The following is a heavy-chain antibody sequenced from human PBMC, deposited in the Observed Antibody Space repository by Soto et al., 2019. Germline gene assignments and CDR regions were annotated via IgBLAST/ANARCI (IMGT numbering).Heavy chain of an antibody. D-gene: IGHD2-2*01. J-gene: IGHJ6*01. CDR1: GGSVNSGNYY. V-gene: IGHV4-61*01. CDR3: ARAAVVVVLPAAHPGALNV. CDR2: LYFSGTT. Sequence: PSETLSLTCSVSGGSVNSGNYYWSWLRQFPGQGLEWIGYLYFSGTTNYNPSLKSRVTISMDKSKNQFSLNVTSVTAADTAVYYCARAAVVVVLPAAHPGALNVWGQGTSVTVSS.